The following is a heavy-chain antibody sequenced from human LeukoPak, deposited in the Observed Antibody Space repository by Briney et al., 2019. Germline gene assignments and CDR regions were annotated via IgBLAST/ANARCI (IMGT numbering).Heavy chain of an antibody. CDR2: IYYSGST. D-gene: IGHD3-10*01. Sequence: SETLSLTCSVSGGSISSYYWSWIRQPPGKGLEWIGFIYYSGSTNYNPSLRSRVTILVDTSKNQFSLKPNSVTAADTAVYYCARDTRYGSGSYYGNVFDIWGQGTMVTVSS. J-gene: IGHJ3*02. CDR3: ARDTRYGSGSYYGNVFDI. V-gene: IGHV4-59*01. CDR1: GGSISSYY.